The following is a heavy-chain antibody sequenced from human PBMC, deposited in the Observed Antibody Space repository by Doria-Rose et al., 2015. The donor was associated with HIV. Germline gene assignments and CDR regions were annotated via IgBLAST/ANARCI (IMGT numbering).Heavy chain of an antibody. CDR2: INDTGSA. J-gene: IGHJ4*02. CDR3: ARVPDNYITSPFDY. D-gene: IGHD3-10*01. Sequence: QVQLQPRGAGLLKPSETLSLTCAVYGGSFSDHYWSWIRQPPGKGLEWIGEINDTGSANYNPSLKSRVTISVDTSKNQFSLKVSSVTAADTAVYYCARVPDNYITSPFDYWGQGKLVTVSS. V-gene: IGHV4-34*01. CDR1: GGSFSDHY.